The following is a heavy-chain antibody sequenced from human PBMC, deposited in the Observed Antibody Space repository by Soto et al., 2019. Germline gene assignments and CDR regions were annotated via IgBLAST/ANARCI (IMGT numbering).Heavy chain of an antibody. CDR3: GGDSSGYYYPDVFDI. CDR2: IKHDGNEI. CDR1: GFTFSSYW. D-gene: IGHD3-22*01. V-gene: IGHV3-7*01. Sequence: PGGSLRLSCAVSGFTFSSYWMGWVRQTPGKGLEWVANIKHDGNEIFYVDSVKGRFTISRDNAKNSLYLQMNSLRAEDTAVYYCGGDSSGYYYPDVFDIWGQGTMVTVSS. J-gene: IGHJ3*02.